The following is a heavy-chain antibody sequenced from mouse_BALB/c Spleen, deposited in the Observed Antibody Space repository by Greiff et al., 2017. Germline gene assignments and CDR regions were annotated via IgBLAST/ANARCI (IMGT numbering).Heavy chain of an antibody. V-gene: IGHV1-9*01. D-gene: IGHD2-4*01. J-gene: IGHJ4*01. Sequence: VQLVESGAELMKPGASVKISCKATGYTFSSYWIEWVKQRPGHGLEWIGEILPGSGSTNYNEKFKGKATFTADTSSNTAYMQLSSLTSEDSAVYYCARWGLRHYAMDYWGQGTSVTVSS. CDR1: GYTFSSYW. CDR2: ILPGSGST. CDR3: ARWGLRHYAMDY.